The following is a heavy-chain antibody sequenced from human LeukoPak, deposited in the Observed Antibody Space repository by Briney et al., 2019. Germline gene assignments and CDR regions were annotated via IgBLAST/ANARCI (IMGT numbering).Heavy chain of an antibody. J-gene: IGHJ3*02. CDR1: GFTFSSYA. V-gene: IGHV3-23*01. CDR3: AKDTPWSYDILTGPDAFDI. Sequence: GGSLRLSCAASGFTFSSYAMSWVRQAPGKGLEWVSAISGSGGSTYYADSMKGRFTISRDNSKNTLYLQMNSLRAEDTAVYYCAKDTPWSYDILTGPDAFDIWGQGTMVTVSS. CDR2: ISGSGGST. D-gene: IGHD3-9*01.